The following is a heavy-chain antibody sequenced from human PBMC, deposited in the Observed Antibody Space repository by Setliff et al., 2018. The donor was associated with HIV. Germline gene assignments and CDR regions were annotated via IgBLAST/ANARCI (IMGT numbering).Heavy chain of an antibody. D-gene: IGHD3-3*01. V-gene: IGHV4-4*02. CDR1: GGPLNSRNW. CDR3: ARHSGGSFYNFWSGDYYYYGMDV. Sequence: SETLSLTCAVSGGPLNSRNWWSWVRQPPGKGVEWMGEVFHSGSANSNASLRSRVMISVDTSKNQFSLKLSAVTAADTAVYYCARHSGGSFYNFWSGDYYYYGMDVW. CDR2: VFHSGSA. J-gene: IGHJ6*01.